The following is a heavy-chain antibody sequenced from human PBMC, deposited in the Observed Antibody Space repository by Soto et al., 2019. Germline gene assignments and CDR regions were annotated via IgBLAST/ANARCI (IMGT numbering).Heavy chain of an antibody. Sequence: GGSLRLSCAASGFTFSSYGMHWVRQAPGKGLEWVAVIWCDGSNKYYADSVKGRFTISRDNSKNTLYLQMNSLRAEDTAVYYCARSIMGPYSSSSGFDYWGQGTLVTVSS. J-gene: IGHJ4*02. D-gene: IGHD6-6*01. CDR3: ARSIMGPYSSSSGFDY. CDR2: IWCDGSNK. CDR1: GFTFSSYG. V-gene: IGHV3-33*08.